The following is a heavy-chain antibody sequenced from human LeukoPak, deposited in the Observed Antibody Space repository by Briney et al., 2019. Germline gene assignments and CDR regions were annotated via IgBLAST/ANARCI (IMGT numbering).Heavy chain of an antibody. CDR2: ISSSGTI. J-gene: IGHJ4*02. CDR3: ARTMSSSGWYPGTY. Sequence: GGSLRLSCAASGFTFSSYEMNWVRPAPGEGREWGSYISSSGTIYYADSVKGRFTISRDNAKNSLYLQMNSLRAEDTAVYYCARTMSSSGWYPGTYWGQGTLVTVSS. D-gene: IGHD6-19*01. V-gene: IGHV3-48*03. CDR1: GFTFSSYE.